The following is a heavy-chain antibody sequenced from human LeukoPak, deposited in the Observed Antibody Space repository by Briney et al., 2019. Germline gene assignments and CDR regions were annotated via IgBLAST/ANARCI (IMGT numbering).Heavy chain of an antibody. CDR2: IIPIFGTA. CDR3: ASGGLRLGEFFGSDYFDY. D-gene: IGHD3-16*01. CDR1: GGTFSSYA. Sequence: GASVKVSCKASGGTFSSYAISWVRQAPGQGLEWMGGIIPIFGTANYAQKFRGRVTITADKSTRTAYMELSSLRSEDTAVYYCASGGLRLGEFFGSDYFDYWGQGTLVTVSS. J-gene: IGHJ4*02. V-gene: IGHV1-69*06.